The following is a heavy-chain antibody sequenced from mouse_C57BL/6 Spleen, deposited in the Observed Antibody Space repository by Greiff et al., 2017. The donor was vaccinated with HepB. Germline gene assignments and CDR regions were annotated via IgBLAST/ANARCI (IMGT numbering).Heavy chain of an antibody. Sequence: QVQLKESGAELVRPGASVKLSCKASGYTFTDYYINWVKQRPGQGLEWIARIYPGSGNTYYNEKFKGKATLTAEKSSSTAYMQLSSLTSEDSAVYFCARDYPYFDYWGQGTTLTVSS. CDR1: GYTFTDYY. CDR3: ARDYPYFDY. J-gene: IGHJ2*01. CDR2: IYPGSGNT. D-gene: IGHD2-4*01. V-gene: IGHV1-76*01.